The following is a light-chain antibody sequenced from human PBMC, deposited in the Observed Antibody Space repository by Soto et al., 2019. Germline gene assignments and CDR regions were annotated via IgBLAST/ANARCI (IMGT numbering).Light chain of an antibody. CDR1: QSVTSTY. CDR2: GAS. CDR3: QQYHSLPTA. Sequence: EIVLTQSPGTLSLSPGERATLSCRASQSVTSTYLAWYQQKPGQPPRLLIYGASNSATGIPDRFSGSGSGTDFTLAISSLEPEDFAVYYCQQYHSLPTAFGHGTKVD. V-gene: IGKV3-20*01. J-gene: IGKJ3*01.